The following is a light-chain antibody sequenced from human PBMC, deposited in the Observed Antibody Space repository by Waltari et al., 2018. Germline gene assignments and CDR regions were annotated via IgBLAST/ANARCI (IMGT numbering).Light chain of an antibody. CDR2: AAS. CDR1: QSVSRT. CDR3: QHYVRLPAT. J-gene: IGKJ1*01. Sequence: SCRASQSVSRTLAWYQQKPGQAPSLLIYAASTRATGIPDRFSGSGSGKDFSLTISRLEPEDFAVYYCQHYVRLPATFGQGTKVEIK. V-gene: IGKV3-20*01.